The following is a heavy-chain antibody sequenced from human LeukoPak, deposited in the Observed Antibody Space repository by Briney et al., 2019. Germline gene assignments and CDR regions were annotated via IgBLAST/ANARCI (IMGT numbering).Heavy chain of an antibody. CDR3: AKVGPMVRGVIFDY. J-gene: IGHJ4*02. CDR1: RFTFSSYA. CDR2: ISGSGGST. Sequence: RGSLRLSCAASRFTFSSYAMSWVRQAPGKGLEWVSAISGSGGSTYYADSVKGRFTISRDNSKNTLYLQMNSLRAEDTAVYYCAKVGPMVRGVIFDYWGQGTLVTVSS. V-gene: IGHV3-23*01. D-gene: IGHD3-10*01.